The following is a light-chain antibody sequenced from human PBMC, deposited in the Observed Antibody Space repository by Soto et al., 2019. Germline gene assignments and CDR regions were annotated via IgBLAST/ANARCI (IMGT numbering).Light chain of an antibody. CDR2: GAF. J-gene: IGKJ4*01. Sequence: EIVLTQSPGTLSLSPGEGATLSCRASQSISSNYLAWYQQKPGQAHRLLIYGAFSRATGISDRFSGSLSGTDFTLTISIRETEGFAVYCSQQYATSPHTFGAWTEVEIK. V-gene: IGKV3-20*01. CDR1: QSISSNY. CDR3: QQYATSPHT.